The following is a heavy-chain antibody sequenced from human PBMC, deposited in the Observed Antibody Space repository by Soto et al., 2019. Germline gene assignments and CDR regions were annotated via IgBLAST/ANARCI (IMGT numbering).Heavy chain of an antibody. CDR2: ISEGGGTT. Sequence: EVQPLESGGGLIQPGGSLRLSCAASGFAFSRSAMAWVRQAPEKGLEWVSSISEGGGTTFYAGSVEGRFTISRDNSKNTLYLQMNSVRADDTAVYYCAKGGYRHAYDWGRGTLVTVSS. V-gene: IGHV3-23*01. D-gene: IGHD3-16*01. CDR3: AKGGYRHAYD. CDR1: GFAFSRSA. J-gene: IGHJ4*02.